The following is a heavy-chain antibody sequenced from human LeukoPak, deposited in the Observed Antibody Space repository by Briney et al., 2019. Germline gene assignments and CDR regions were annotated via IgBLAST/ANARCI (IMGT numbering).Heavy chain of an antibody. D-gene: IGHD3-22*01. CDR1: GGTFSSYA. J-gene: IGHJ4*02. Sequence: SVKVSCKASGGTFSSYAISWVRQAPGLGLEWMGGIIPIFGTANYAQKFQGRVTITADESTSTAYMELSSLRSEDTAVYYCARVPLPYYYDSSGYAGPIDYWGQGTLVTVSS. V-gene: IGHV1-69*13. CDR2: IIPIFGTA. CDR3: ARVPLPYYYDSSGYAGPIDY.